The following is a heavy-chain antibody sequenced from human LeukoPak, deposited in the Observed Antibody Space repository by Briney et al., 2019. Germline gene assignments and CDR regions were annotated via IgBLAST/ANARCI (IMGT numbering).Heavy chain of an antibody. CDR3: ARQKYYYDSSGYYYVWFFDY. Sequence: SETLSLTCTVSGGSISSSSYYWGWLRQPPGTGLEWIGSIYYSGSTYYNPSLKSRVTISVDTSKNQFSLKLSSVTAADTAVYYCARQKYYYDSSGYYYVWFFDYWGQGTLVTVSS. D-gene: IGHD3-22*01. V-gene: IGHV4-39*01. J-gene: IGHJ4*02. CDR1: GGSISSSSYY. CDR2: IYYSGST.